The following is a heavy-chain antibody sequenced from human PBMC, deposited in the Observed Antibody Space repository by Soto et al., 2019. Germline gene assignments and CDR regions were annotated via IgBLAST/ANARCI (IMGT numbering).Heavy chain of an antibody. V-gene: IGHV4-30-2*01. J-gene: IGHJ6*02. CDR3: ARGRAGTYYYYYGMDV. CDR2: IYHSGSA. D-gene: IGHD1-1*01. Sequence: SETLSLTCAVSGGSISSGGYSWSWIRQPPGKGLEWIGYIYHSGSAYYNPSLKSRVTISVDRSKNQFSLKLSSVTAADTAVYYCARGRAGTYYYYYGMDVWGQGTTVTVSS. CDR1: GGSISSGGYS.